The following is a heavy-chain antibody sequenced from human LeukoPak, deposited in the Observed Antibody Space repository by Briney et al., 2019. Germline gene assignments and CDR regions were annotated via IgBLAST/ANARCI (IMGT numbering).Heavy chain of an antibody. CDR3: TRGAGWLIGY. Sequence: SETLSLTCTVSGGSISNYYWSWIRQPPGKGLEWIGYIYYSGSTNYNPSLKSRVTMSVDTSKNQFSLKLNSLTTADTAVYYCTRGAGWLIGYWGQGILVTVSS. J-gene: IGHJ4*02. V-gene: IGHV4-59*01. CDR1: GGSISNYY. CDR2: IYYSGST. D-gene: IGHD3-16*01.